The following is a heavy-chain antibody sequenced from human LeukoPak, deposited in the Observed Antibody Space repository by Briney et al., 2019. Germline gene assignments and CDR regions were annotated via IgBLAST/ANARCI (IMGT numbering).Heavy chain of an antibody. CDR1: GFTVSSNY. Sequence: GGSLRLSCAASGFTVSSNYMSWVRQGPGKGLECVSVISNDGDTYYADSVKGRFTISRDNAKDSLYLQMNSLRADDTAVYYCARDRGGVGGNWLDPWGRGTLVTVSS. CDR3: ARDRGGVGGNWLDP. J-gene: IGHJ5*02. V-gene: IGHV3-66*01. D-gene: IGHD2-8*02. CDR2: ISNDGDT.